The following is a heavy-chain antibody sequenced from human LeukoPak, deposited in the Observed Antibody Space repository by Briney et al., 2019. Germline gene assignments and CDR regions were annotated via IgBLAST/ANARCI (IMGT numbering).Heavy chain of an antibody. CDR1: GFTFDDYA. Sequence: GGSLRLSCAASGFTFDDYAMHWVRQAPGKGLEWVSGISWNSGSIGYADSVKGRFTISRDNAKNSLYLQMNSLRAEDTALYYCAKDITSRVEAFDIWGQGTMVTVSS. CDR3: AKDITSRVEAFDI. V-gene: IGHV3-9*01. CDR2: ISWNSGSI. J-gene: IGHJ3*02. D-gene: IGHD5-24*01.